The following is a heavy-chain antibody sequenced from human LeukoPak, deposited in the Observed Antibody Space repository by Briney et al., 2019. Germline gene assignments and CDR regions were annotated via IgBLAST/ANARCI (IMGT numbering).Heavy chain of an antibody. CDR3: ARDFLSSGWYSLGLFWFDP. D-gene: IGHD6-19*01. J-gene: IGHJ5*02. CDR2: ISGSGGST. Sequence: GGSLRLSCAASGFTFSSYAMSWVRQAPGKGLEWVSAISGSGGSTYYADSVKGRFTISRDNAKNSLYLQMNSLRAEDTAVYYCARDFLSSGWYSLGLFWFDPWGQGTLVTVSS. V-gene: IGHV3-23*01. CDR1: GFTFSSYA.